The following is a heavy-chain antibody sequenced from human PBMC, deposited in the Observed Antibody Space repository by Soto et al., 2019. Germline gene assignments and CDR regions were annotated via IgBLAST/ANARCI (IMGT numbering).Heavy chain of an antibody. CDR3: ARVEYYXXXXSPPEYYFDY. V-gene: IGHV1-69*01. CDR1: GGTFSSYA. CDR2: IIPIFGTA. J-gene: IGHJ4*02. D-gene: IGHD3-22*01. Sequence: QVQLVQSGAEVKKPGSSVKVSCKASGGTFSSYAISWVRQAPGQGLEWMGGIIPIFGTANYAQKFQGRVTITAXESTXTAXMELSSXXSEDTAVYYCARVEYYXXXXSPPEYYFDYWGQGTLVTVSS.